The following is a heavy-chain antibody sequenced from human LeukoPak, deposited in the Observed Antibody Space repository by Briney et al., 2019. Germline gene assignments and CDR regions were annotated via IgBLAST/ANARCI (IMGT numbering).Heavy chain of an antibody. CDR3: ARDCLVCRSCYWQ. CDR2: IYYSERT. Sequence: SETLSLTCTVSGGSISSYCWTWIRQPPGKGLEWIGYIYYSERTNYNPSRKSRVTLSVDTSKSQFSLKVRSVTAADRAVYYCARDCLVCRSCYWQWGRGTLVSVSS. D-gene: IGHD2-15*01. V-gene: IGHV4-59*01. J-gene: IGHJ4*02. CDR1: GGSISSYC.